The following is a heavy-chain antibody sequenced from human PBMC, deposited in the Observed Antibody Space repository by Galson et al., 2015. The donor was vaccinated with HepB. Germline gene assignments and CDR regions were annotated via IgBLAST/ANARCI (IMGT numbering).Heavy chain of an antibody. V-gene: IGHV1-58*02. J-gene: IGHJ3*01. CDR2: IVVDSGNT. Sequence: SVKVSCKAFGFIFPKIAIHWVRQARGQPLEWIGGIVVDSGNTNYAQTLQNRLTITRDMSTSTAHMELSGLRSDDTAVYYWAAEVYVPGYTFHLWGQGTLVTVSS. CDR1: GFIFPKIA. D-gene: IGHD5-18*01. CDR3: AAEVYVPGYTFHL.